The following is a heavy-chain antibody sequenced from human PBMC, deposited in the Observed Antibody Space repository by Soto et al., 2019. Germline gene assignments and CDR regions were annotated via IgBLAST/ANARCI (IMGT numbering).Heavy chain of an antibody. V-gene: IGHV1-69*13. CDR2: IIPIFGTA. CDR1: GGTFSSYA. Sequence: SVKVSCKASGGTFSSYAISWVRQAPGQGLEWMGGIIPIFGTANYAQKFQGRVTITADESTSTAYMELSSLRSEDTAVYYCARDFLAEAGFFYGMDVWGQGTTVTVSS. J-gene: IGHJ6*02. D-gene: IGHD6-13*01. CDR3: ARDFLAEAGFFYGMDV.